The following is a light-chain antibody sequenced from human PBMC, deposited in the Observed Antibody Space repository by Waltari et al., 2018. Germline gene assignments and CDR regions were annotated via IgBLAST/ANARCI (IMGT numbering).Light chain of an antibody. V-gene: IGLV2-14*03. CDR1: SSDVGRYHY. CDR3: NSYASNSNGL. Sequence: QSALTQPASVSGSPGQSITISCTGPSSDVGRYHYVAWYQQHPGKAPKLLIYDVSNRPSGVPSRFSGSKSGNTASLTISGLQAADEAHYYCNSYASNSNGLFGGGTKLTIL. J-gene: IGLJ2*01. CDR2: DVS.